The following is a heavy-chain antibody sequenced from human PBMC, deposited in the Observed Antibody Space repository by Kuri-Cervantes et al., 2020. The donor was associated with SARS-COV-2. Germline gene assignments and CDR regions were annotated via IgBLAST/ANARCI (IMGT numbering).Heavy chain of an antibody. Sequence: GGSLRLSCEASGVTGSNFEMNWVRQAQGKGLEWVSYIRGDSNVILYADSVRGRFTVLRENAKRSLYLQMNSLRAEDTAIYYCVRGVQYTFDVWAQGTVVTVSS. CDR3: VRGVQYTFDV. J-gene: IGHJ3*01. V-gene: IGHV3-48*03. D-gene: IGHD6-6*01. CDR2: IRGDSNVI. CDR1: GVTGSNFE.